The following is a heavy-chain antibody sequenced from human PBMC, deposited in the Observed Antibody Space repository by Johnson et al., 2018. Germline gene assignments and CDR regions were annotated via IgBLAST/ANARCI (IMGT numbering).Heavy chain of an antibody. J-gene: IGHJ3*02. CDR1: GGSISSYY. V-gene: IGHV4-59*01. CDR3: ARDPGYSYAFDI. Sequence: QVQLQESGPGLVKPSETLSLTCTVSGGSISSYYWSWIRQPPGKGLEWIGYIYYSGSTNYNPSLKSRVTISVDTSKNQFSLKLSSVTAADTAVYDCARDPGYSYAFDIWGQGTMVTVSS. D-gene: IGHD5-18*01. CDR2: IYYSGST.